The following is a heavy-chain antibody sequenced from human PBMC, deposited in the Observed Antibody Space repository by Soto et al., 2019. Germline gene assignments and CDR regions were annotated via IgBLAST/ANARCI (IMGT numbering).Heavy chain of an antibody. CDR2: ISWNSGSI. Sequence: EVQLVESGGGLVQPGRSLRLSCAASGFTFDDYARHWVRQAPGNGLEWVSGISWNSGSIGYADSVKGRFTISRDNAKNSLYLQMNSLRAEDTALYYCAKDRGLVLSFYFDYWGQGTLVTVSS. D-gene: IGHD6-19*01. CDR1: GFTFDDYA. CDR3: AKDRGLVLSFYFDY. J-gene: IGHJ4*02. V-gene: IGHV3-9*01.